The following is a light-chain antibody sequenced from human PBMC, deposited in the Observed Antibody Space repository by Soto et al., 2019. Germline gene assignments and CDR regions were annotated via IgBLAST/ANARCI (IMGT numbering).Light chain of an antibody. J-gene: IGKJ4*01. CDR2: DAS. CDR3: QQRSNWIT. CDR1: QSVSSY. Sequence: EIVLTQSPATLSLSPGERATISCRASQSVSSYLAWYQQKPGQAPRLLIYDASNRATGIPARFSGSGSGTDFTLTISSLEPEDFAVYYCQQRSNWITFGGGTKVDIK. V-gene: IGKV3-11*01.